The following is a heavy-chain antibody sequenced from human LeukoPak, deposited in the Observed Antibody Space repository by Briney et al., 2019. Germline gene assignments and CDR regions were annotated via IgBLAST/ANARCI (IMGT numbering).Heavy chain of an antibody. J-gene: IGHJ4*02. V-gene: IGHV7-4-1*01. D-gene: IGHD3-22*01. CDR1: GYTFTSYA. Sequence: ASVKVSCKASGYTFTSYAMNWVRQAPGQGLEWMGWINTNTGNPTYAQGFTGRFVFSLDTSVSTAYLQIGSLKAEDTAVYYCAREGYYYDSSGYSSLFDYWGQGTLVTVSS. CDR3: AREGYYYDSSGYSSLFDY. CDR2: INTNTGNP.